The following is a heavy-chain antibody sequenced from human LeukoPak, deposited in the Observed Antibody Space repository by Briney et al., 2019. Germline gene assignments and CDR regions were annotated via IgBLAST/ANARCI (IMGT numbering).Heavy chain of an antibody. CDR1: GFTFSNAW. Sequence: GGSLRLSCAASGFTFSNAWMSWVRQAPGKGLEWVGSIKSKTDGGTTDYAAPVKGRFTISRDDSKNTLYLQMNSLKTEETAVYYCTTAHYDFWSGYYRGYAFDIWGQGTMVTVSS. V-gene: IGHV3-15*01. CDR3: TTAHYDFWSGYYRGYAFDI. J-gene: IGHJ3*02. CDR2: IKSKTDGGTT. D-gene: IGHD3-3*01.